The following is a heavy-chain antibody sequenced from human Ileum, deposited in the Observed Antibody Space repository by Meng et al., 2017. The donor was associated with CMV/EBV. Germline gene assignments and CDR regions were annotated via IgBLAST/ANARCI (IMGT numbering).Heavy chain of an antibody. D-gene: IGHD5-18*01. V-gene: IGHV3-13*01. J-gene: IGHJ4*02. CDR3: ARGNPAWPGYYYFDN. Sequence: GESLKISCAASGFTFSAYDMHWVRQSTDKGLEWVSAVGTTGDTHYPGSVRGRFTIFRENTKNSLYLKMDSLRAGDTAVYYCARGNPAWPGYYYFDNWGQGTVVTVSS. CDR1: GFTFSAYD. CDR2: VGTTGDT.